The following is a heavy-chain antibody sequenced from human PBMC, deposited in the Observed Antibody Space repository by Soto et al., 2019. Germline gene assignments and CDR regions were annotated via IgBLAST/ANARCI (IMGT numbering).Heavy chain of an antibody. V-gene: IGHV1-46*01. J-gene: IGHJ4*02. CDR2: INPSGGST. D-gene: IGHD2-15*01. CDR3: ASPFIWCSGGSCYDIDY. CDR1: GYTFTSYY. Sequence: ASVKVSCKASGYTFTSYYMHWVRQAPGQGLEWMGIINPSGGSTSYAQKFQGRVTMTRDTSTSTVYMELSSLRSEDTAVYYCASPFIWCSGGSCYDIDYWGQGTLVTVSS.